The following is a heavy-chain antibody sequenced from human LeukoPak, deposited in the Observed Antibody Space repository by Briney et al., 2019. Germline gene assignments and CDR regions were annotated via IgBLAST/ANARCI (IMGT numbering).Heavy chain of an antibody. D-gene: IGHD1-26*01. CDR2: INPNSGGT. CDR1: GYTFTGYY. V-gene: IGHV1-2*06. J-gene: IGHJ5*02. Sequence: ASVKVSCKASGYTFTGYYMHWVRQAPGQGLEWMGRINPNSGGTNYAQKFQGRVTMTRDTSISTAYMELSRLRSDDTAVYYCARDLIVGATLGWLDPWGQGTLVTVSS. CDR3: ARDLIVGATLGWLDP.